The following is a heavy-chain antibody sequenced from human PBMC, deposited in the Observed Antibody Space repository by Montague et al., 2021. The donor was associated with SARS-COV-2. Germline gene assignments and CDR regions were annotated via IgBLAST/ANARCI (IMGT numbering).Heavy chain of an antibody. V-gene: IGHV4-59*01. Sequence: SETLSLTCTVSGGSISPYYWTWIRQPPGKGLEWIGYIYYTGNTKYKPSLKSRVTISVDTSKNHFSLNLNSVTAADTAVYYCARDRGRYFVSGGDNWLDSWGQGTLVTVSS. CDR3: ARDRGRYFVSGGDNWLDS. CDR1: GGSISPYY. CDR2: IYYTGNT. D-gene: IGHD3-10*01. J-gene: IGHJ5*01.